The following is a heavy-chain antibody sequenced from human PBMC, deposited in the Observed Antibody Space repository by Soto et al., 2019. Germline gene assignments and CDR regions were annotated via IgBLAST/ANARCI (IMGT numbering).Heavy chain of an antibody. Sequence: EVQLLESGGGLVQPGGFLRLSCATSGLTSKNYAMNWVRQAPGKGLEWVSSIGGRGDITYYAESVQGRFTISRDISKNALYLHMNSLRVDDTAIYYCANYYDSSGYPHGFFQHWGQGTLVTVSS. D-gene: IGHD3-22*01. V-gene: IGHV3-23*01. CDR2: IGGRGDIT. J-gene: IGHJ1*01. CDR3: ANYYDSSGYPHGFFQH. CDR1: GLTSKNYA.